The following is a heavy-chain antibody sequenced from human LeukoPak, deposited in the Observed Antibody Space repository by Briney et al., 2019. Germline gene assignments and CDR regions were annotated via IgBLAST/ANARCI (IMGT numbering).Heavy chain of an antibody. J-gene: IGHJ4*02. Sequence: ASVKVSCKASGYTFTGYYMHWVRQAPGQGLEWMGWINPNSGDTNYAQKFQGRVTMTRDTSISTAYMELSRLRSDDTAVYYCARDRVTYYYDSSGYLWLGDYWGQGTLVTVSS. V-gene: IGHV1-2*02. D-gene: IGHD3-22*01. CDR3: ARDRVTYYYDSSGYLWLGDY. CDR2: INPNSGDT. CDR1: GYTFTGYY.